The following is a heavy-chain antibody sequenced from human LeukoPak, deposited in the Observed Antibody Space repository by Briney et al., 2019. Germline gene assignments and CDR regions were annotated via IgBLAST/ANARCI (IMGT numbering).Heavy chain of an antibody. D-gene: IGHD1-26*01. CDR1: GYTFTSYD. Sequence: ASVKVSCKASGYTFTSYDINWVRQATGQGLEWMGWMNPNSGNTGYAQKFQGRVTMTRNTSISTAYMELSSLRSEDTAVYYCARVSGGSYHFDYWGQGTLVTVSS. CDR2: MNPNSGNT. CDR3: ARVSGGSYHFDY. V-gene: IGHV1-8*01. J-gene: IGHJ4*02.